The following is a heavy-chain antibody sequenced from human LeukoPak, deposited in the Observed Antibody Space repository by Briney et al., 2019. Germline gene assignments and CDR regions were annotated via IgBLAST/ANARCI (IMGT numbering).Heavy chain of an antibody. V-gene: IGHV4-59*01. CDR3: ARCPWRWFGELGDAFDI. J-gene: IGHJ3*02. D-gene: IGHD3-10*01. CDR2: IYFSGST. CDR1: GGSISSYY. Sequence: SETLSLTCTVSGGSISSYYWSWIRQPPGKGLEWIGYIYFSGSTNYNPSLKSRVTISVDTSKNQFSLKLSSVTAADTAVYYCARCPWRWFGELGDAFDIWGQGTMVTVSS.